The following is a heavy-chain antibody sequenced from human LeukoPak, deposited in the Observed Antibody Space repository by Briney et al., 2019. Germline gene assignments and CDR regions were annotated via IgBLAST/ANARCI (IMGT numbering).Heavy chain of an antibody. V-gene: IGHV4-61*02. CDR2: IYTSGST. CDR1: GGSISSGSYY. CDR3: ARAARMISDAFDI. D-gene: IGHD3-22*01. Sequence: PSQTLSLTCTVSGGSISSGSYYWSWIRQPAGKGLEWIGRIYTSGSTNYHPSLNSRVTISVDTSQNQCSLKLSSPTAADTAVYSCARAARMISDAFDIWGQGTMVTVSS. J-gene: IGHJ3*02.